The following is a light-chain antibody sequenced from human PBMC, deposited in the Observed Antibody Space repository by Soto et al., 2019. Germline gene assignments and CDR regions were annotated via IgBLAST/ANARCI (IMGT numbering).Light chain of an antibody. V-gene: IGKV1-9*01. J-gene: IGKJ4*01. CDR3: QQLNSYHPLT. Sequence: IQLTQSPSSLSASVGDRVTITCRASQGISSYLAWYQQKPGKAPKLLIYAASTLQSGVPSRFSGSGSGTDFTLTISSLQPADFATYYCQQLNSYHPLTFGGGTKVEIK. CDR1: QGISSY. CDR2: AAS.